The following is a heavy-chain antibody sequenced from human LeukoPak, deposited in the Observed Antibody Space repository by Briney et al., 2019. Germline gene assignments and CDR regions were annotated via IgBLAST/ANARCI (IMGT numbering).Heavy chain of an antibody. CDR2: IYYSGST. CDR1: GGSISSGDYY. CDR3: ARGGLNYDFWSGYYSAFDI. D-gene: IGHD3-3*01. V-gene: IGHV4-30-4*08. J-gene: IGHJ3*02. Sequence: SQTPSLTCTVSGGSISSGDYYWSWIRQPPGKGLERIGYIYYSGSTYYNPSLKSRVTISVDTSKNQFSLKLSSVTAADTAVYYCARGGLNYDFWSGYYSAFDIWGQGTMVTVSS.